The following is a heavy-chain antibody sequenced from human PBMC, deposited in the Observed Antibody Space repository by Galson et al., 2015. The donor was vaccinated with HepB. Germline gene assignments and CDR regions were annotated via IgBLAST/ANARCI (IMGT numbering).Heavy chain of an antibody. CDR1: GFTFSSYS. D-gene: IGHD3-22*01. Sequence: SLRLSCAASGFTFSSYSMNWVRQAPGKGLEWVSSISSSSSYIYYADSVKGRFTISRDNAKNSLYLQMNSLRAEDTAVYYCARDHDYYDSTRYYFDYWGQGTLVTVSS. CDR3: ARDHDYYDSTRYYFDY. V-gene: IGHV3-21*01. J-gene: IGHJ4*02. CDR2: ISSSSSYI.